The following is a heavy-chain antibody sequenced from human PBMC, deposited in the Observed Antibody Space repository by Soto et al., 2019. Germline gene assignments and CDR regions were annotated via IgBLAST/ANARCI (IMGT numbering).Heavy chain of an antibody. Sequence: PSETLSLTCAVSGGPISSSNWWSWVRQPPGKGLEWIGEIYHSGSTNYNPSLKSRVTISVDKSKNQFSLKLSSVTAADTAVYYCARSGYSYGSAFDIWGQGTMVTVSS. V-gene: IGHV4-4*02. J-gene: IGHJ3*02. D-gene: IGHD5-18*01. CDR2: IYHSGST. CDR3: ARSGYSYGSAFDI. CDR1: GGPISSSNW.